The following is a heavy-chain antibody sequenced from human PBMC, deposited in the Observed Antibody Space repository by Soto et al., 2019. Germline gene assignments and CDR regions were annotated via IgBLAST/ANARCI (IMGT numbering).Heavy chain of an antibody. CDR2: ISGSGGST. D-gene: IGHD6-13*01. J-gene: IGHJ4*02. CDR3: AKGGSSSWYVVVDY. CDR1: GFTFSSYA. V-gene: IGHV3-23*01. Sequence: GGSLRLSCAASGFTFSSYAMNWVRQAPGKGLEWVSAISGSGGSTYYADSVKGRFTISRDNSKNTLYLQMNSLRAEDTAVYYCAKGGSSSWYVVVDYWGQGTLVTVSS.